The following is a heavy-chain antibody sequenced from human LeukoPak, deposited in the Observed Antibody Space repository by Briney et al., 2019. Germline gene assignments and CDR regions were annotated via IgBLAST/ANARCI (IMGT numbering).Heavy chain of an antibody. Sequence: SETLPLTCTVSGGSISSYYWSWIRQPPGKGLEWIGYIYYSGSTNYNPSLKSRVTISVDTSKNQFSLKLRSVTAADTAVYYCVRDWEGFNFDIWGQGTMVTVSS. CDR1: GGSISSYY. CDR3: VRDWEGFNFDI. D-gene: IGHD1-26*01. V-gene: IGHV4-59*01. J-gene: IGHJ3*02. CDR2: IYYSGST.